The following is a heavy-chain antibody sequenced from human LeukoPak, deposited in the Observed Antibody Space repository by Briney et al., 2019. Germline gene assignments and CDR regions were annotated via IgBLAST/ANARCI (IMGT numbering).Heavy chain of an antibody. Sequence: PGGSLRLSCAASGFTFSSFAMTWVRQAPGKGLEWVSTISGSGGSTDCADSVKGRFTISRDNSKNTLYVQMNSLRAEDTAVYYCAKFNEILTGYFDYWGQGTLVTVSS. J-gene: IGHJ4*02. CDR2: ISGSGGST. D-gene: IGHD3-9*01. CDR3: AKFNEILTGYFDY. V-gene: IGHV3-23*01. CDR1: GFTFSSFA.